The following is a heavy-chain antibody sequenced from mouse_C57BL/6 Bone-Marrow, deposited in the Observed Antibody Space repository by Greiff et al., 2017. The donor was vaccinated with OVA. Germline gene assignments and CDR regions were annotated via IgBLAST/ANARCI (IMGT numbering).Heavy chain of an antibody. CDR1: GFTFSSYG. CDR2: ISSGGSYT. CDR3: ARHGSRMDY. D-gene: IGHD1-1*01. V-gene: IGHV5-6*01. Sequence: EVMLVESGGDLVKPGGSLKLSCAASGFTFSSYGMSWVRQTPDKRLEWVATISSGGSYTYYPDSVKGRFTISRDNAKNTLYLQMSSLKSEDTAMYYCARHGSRMDYWGQGTSVTVSS. J-gene: IGHJ4*01.